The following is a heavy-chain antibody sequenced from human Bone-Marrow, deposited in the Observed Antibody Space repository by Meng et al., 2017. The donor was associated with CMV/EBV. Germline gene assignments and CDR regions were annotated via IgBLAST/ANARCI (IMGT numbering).Heavy chain of an antibody. CDR2: IYYSGST. CDR3: AREGIAAAAFFDP. D-gene: IGHD6-13*01. CDR1: GGSVSSGSYY. J-gene: IGHJ5*02. V-gene: IGHV4-61*01. Sequence: GSLRLSCTVSGGSVSSGSYYWSWIRQPPGKGLEWIGYIYYSGSTNYNPSLKSRVTISVDTSKNQFSLNLSSVTAADTAVYYCAREGIAAAAFFDPWGQGTLVTVSS.